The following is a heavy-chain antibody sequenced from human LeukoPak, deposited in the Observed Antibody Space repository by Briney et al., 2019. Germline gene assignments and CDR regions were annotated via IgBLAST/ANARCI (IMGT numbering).Heavy chain of an antibody. Sequence: GGSLRLSCVASGFTVSINYVSWVRQAPGKGLEWVSAISGSGGSTYYADSVKGRFTISRDNSKNTLYLQMNSLRAEDTAVYYCAKDRNDIVATIFDYWGQGTLVTVSS. CDR2: ISGSGGST. D-gene: IGHD5-12*01. V-gene: IGHV3-23*01. CDR1: GFTVSINY. CDR3: AKDRNDIVATIFDY. J-gene: IGHJ4*02.